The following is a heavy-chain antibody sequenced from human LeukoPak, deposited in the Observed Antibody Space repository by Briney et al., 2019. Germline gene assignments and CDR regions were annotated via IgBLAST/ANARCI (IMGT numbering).Heavy chain of an antibody. V-gene: IGHV3-23*01. CDR1: GFTFRLHA. J-gene: IGHJ4*02. D-gene: IGHD3-10*01. CDR3: AKGVYQFYGSGSYTLDF. Sequence: GGSLRLSCAASGFTFRLHAMAWVRQAPGKGLELVSALSVSGTGTHYSDSVKGRFTISRDNSKNTLNLQMNRLRAEDTAVYYCAKGVYQFYGSGSYTLDFWGQGTQVTVSS. CDR2: LSVSGTGT.